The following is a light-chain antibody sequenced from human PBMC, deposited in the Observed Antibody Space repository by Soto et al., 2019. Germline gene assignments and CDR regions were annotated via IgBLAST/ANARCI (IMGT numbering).Light chain of an antibody. V-gene: IGLV2-14*03. J-gene: IGLJ1*01. CDR1: SSNIGNNS. CDR2: DVG. CDR3: SSYTSSMTNV. Sequence: QSVLTQPPSVSAAPGQKVTISCSGSSSNIGNNSVSWYQHHPGKAPKLILYDVGDRPSGVSYRFSGSKSGNTASLTISGLQAADEADYFCSSYTSSMTNVFGSGTKVTVL.